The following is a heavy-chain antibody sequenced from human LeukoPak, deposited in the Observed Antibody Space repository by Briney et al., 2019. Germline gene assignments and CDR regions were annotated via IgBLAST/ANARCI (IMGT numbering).Heavy chain of an antibody. CDR1: GGSISSYY. D-gene: IGHD6-13*01. CDR2: IYTSGST. J-gene: IGHJ6*02. Sequence: PSETLSLTCTVSGGSISSYYWSWIRQPAGKGLEWIGRIYTSGSTNYNPSLKSRVTMPVDTSKNQFSLKLNSVTAADTAVYYCARDFAASSWYGMDVWGQGTTVTVSS. V-gene: IGHV4-4*07. CDR3: ARDFAASSWYGMDV.